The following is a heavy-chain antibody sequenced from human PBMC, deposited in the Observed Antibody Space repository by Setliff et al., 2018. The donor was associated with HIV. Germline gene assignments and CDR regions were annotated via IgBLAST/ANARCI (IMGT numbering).Heavy chain of an antibody. Sequence: GESLKISCAASGFIFSSYSMNWVRQVPGKGLQWVSSINSESKYKFYADSVKGRFTISRDNGKNSLFLQMNRLRAEDTAVYYCATLNFDDSRGYSYYWGQGIQVTVSS. CDR3: ATLNFDDSRGYSYY. CDR2: INSESKYK. D-gene: IGHD3-22*01. CDR1: GFIFSSYS. J-gene: IGHJ4*01. V-gene: IGHV3-21*01.